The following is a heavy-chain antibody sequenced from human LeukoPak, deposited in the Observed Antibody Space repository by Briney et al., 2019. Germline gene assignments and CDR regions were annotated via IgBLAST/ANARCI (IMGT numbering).Heavy chain of an antibody. J-gene: IGHJ4*02. Sequence: SETLSLTCTVSGGSISSYYWSWIRQPPGKGLEWIGYIYYSGSTNYKPSLKSRVTISLDTSKNQFSLKLSSVIAADTAVYYCARFTRSGWLFDFWGQGTLVTVSS. D-gene: IGHD6-19*01. CDR1: GGSISSYY. CDR3: ARFTRSGWLFDF. V-gene: IGHV4-59*01. CDR2: IYYSGST.